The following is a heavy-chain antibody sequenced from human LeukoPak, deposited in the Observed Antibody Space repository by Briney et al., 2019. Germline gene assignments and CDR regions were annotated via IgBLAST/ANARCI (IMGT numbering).Heavy chain of an antibody. V-gene: IGHV4-59*08. J-gene: IGHJ3*01. CDR2: VYYSGSI. CDR1: DGSINNHY. D-gene: IGHD5-12*01. Sequence: PSETLSLTCTVSDGSINNHYWNWIRQPPGKGLEWIGYVYYSGSINYNPSLKSRVTFSVDTSKTHFSLKLNSVTAADTAVYYCARRRKVAATGDAFDVWGQGAVVTVSS. CDR3: ARRRKVAATGDAFDV.